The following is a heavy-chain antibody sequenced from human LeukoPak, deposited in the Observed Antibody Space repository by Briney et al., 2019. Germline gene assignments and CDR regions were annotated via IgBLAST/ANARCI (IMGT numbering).Heavy chain of an antibody. V-gene: IGHV4-34*01. D-gene: IGHD6-19*01. CDR1: GGSFSGYY. Sequence: SETLSLTCAVYGGSFSGYYWSWIRQPPGKGLEWIGEINHSGSTNYNPSLKSRVTISVDTSKNQFSLKLSSVTAADTAVYYCARGRVAGTLVPPGLGYWGQGTLVTVSS. J-gene: IGHJ4*02. CDR3: ARGRVAGTLVPPGLGY. CDR2: INHSGST.